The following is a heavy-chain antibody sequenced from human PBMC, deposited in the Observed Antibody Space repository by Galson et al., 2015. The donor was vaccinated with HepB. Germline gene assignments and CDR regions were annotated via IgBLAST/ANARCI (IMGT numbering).Heavy chain of an antibody. J-gene: IGHJ4*02. CDR2: ISGTGYST. Sequence: SLRLSCAASGFTFSDYAMSWVRQAPGKGLEWVSGISGTGYSTYYADSVKGRFTISTVNSKNTMYLQMSSLRAEDTAIYYCARDGYNWVAFDSWGQGILVTVSS. D-gene: IGHD1-1*01. V-gene: IGHV3-23*01. CDR1: GFTFSDYA. CDR3: ARDGYNWVAFDS.